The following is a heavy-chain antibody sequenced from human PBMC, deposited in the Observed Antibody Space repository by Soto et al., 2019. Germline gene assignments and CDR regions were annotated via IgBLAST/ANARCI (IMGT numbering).Heavy chain of an antibody. Sequence: QVQLQESGPGLVKPSGTLSLTCAVSSGSIFSSNWWSWVRQPPGKGLEWIGETRNSGGANYNPSLKSRVTMSVDKSTNQFFLNLNSVTAADTAVYYCASHITMTGTRGFDHWGLGTLVTVSS. V-gene: IGHV4-4*02. J-gene: IGHJ4*02. CDR2: TRNSGGA. CDR3: ASHITMTGTRGFDH. D-gene: IGHD6-19*01. CDR1: SGSIFSSNW.